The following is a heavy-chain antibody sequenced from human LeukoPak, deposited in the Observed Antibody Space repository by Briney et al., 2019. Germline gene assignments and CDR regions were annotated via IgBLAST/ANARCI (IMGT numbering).Heavy chain of an antibody. J-gene: IGHJ5*02. Sequence: ASVKVSCKASGGTFSSYAISWVRQAPGQGLEWMGRIIPILGIANYAQKFQGRVTITADKSTSTAYMELSSLRSEDTAAYYCARDNSSGWELPYNWFDPWGQGTLVTVSS. CDR3: ARDNSSGWELPYNWFDP. V-gene: IGHV1-69*04. D-gene: IGHD1-26*01. CDR2: IIPILGIA. CDR1: GGTFSSYA.